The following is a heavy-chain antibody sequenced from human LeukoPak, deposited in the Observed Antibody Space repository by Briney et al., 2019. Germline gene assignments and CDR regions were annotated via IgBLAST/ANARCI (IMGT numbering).Heavy chain of an antibody. D-gene: IGHD3-16*01. CDR2: INHSGST. CDR1: GGSFSGYY. J-gene: IGHJ4*02. CDR3: ARVGAYYDYVWGSYSPCFDY. V-gene: IGHV4-34*01. Sequence: PSETLSLTCAVYGGSFSGYYWSWIRQPPGKGLEWIGEINHSGSTNYNPSLKSRVTISVDTSKNQFSLKLSPVTAADTAVYYCARVGAYYDYVWGSYSPCFDYWGQGTLVTVSS.